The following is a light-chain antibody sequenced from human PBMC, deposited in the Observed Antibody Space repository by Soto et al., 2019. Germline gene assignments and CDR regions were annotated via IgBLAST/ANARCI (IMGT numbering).Light chain of an antibody. Sequence: HSELNQPAYVYGLPGQSITISYTGTSSDVADYNYVSWYQQHPGKAPKLMIYEVSNRPSGVSNRFSGSKSGNTASLTISGLQAEDEADYYCCSFAGSSTYVFGTGTKVTVL. V-gene: IGLV2-23*02. CDR3: CSFAGSSTYV. J-gene: IGLJ1*01. CDR2: EVS. CDR1: SSDVADYNY.